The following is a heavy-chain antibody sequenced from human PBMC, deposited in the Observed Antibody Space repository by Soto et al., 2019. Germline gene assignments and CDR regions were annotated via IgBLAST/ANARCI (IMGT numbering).Heavy chain of an antibody. CDR3: ARGDYYDSSGYYYYYYGMDV. CDR2: IGTAGDT. V-gene: IGHV3-13*01. D-gene: IGHD3-22*01. J-gene: IGHJ6*02. Sequence: PGGSLRLSCAASGFTFSSYDMHWVRQATGKGLEWVSAIGTAGDTYYPGSVKGRFTISRENAKNSLYLQMNSLRAEDTAVYYCARGDYYDSSGYYYYYYGMDVWGQGTTVTVSS. CDR1: GFTFSSYD.